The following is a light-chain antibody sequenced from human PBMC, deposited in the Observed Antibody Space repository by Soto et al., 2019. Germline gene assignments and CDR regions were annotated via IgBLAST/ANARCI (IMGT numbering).Light chain of an antibody. CDR3: QQSYSTPWT. J-gene: IGKJ1*01. CDR1: QSISSF. CDR2: AAS. V-gene: IGKV1-39*01. Sequence: DIQMTQSPSSLSASVGDRVTITCRASQSISSFSNWYQQKPGKAPKLLIYAASNLQSGVPSRFSGNATGTDFPLPNSSPPPEKFSTYYFQQSYSTPWTFGQGTKVEIK.